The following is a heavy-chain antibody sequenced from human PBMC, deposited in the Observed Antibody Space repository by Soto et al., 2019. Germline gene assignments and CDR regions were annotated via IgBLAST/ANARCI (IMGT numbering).Heavy chain of an antibody. CDR1: GFTFSSYE. Sequence: EVQLVESGGGLVQPGGSLRLSCAASGFTFSSYEMNWVRQAPGKGLEWVSYITSSASTIYYPDSVKGRFTISRDNAKNSLYLQMNSLRAEDTAVYYCARDRGYYYDYWGQGTLVTVSS. D-gene: IGHD6-13*01. CDR3: ARDRGYYYDY. CDR2: ITSSASTI. J-gene: IGHJ4*02. V-gene: IGHV3-48*03.